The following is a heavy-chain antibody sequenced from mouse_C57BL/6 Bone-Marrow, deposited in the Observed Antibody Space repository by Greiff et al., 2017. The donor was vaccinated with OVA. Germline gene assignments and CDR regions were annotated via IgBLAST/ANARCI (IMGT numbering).Heavy chain of an antibody. V-gene: IGHV14-4*01. CDR3: TTLRVAY. J-gene: IGHJ3*01. CDR1: GFNIKDDY. CDR2: IDPENGDT. Sequence: EVKLMESGAELVRPGASVKLSCTASGFNIKDDYMHWVKQRPEQGLEWIGWIDPENGDTEYASKFQGKATITADTSSNTAYLQLSSLTSEDTAVYYCTTLRVAYWGQGTLVTVSA.